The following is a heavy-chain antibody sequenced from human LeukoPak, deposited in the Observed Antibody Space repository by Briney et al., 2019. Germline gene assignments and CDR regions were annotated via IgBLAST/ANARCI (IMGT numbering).Heavy chain of an antibody. CDR1: GGSISSSSYY. J-gene: IGHJ4*02. Sequence: SGTLSLTCTVSGGSISSSSYYWGWIRQPPGKGLEWIGSIYYSGSTYYNPSLKSRVTISVDTSKNQFSLKLSSVTAADTAVYYCARYSSSWFYFDYWGQGTLVTVSS. CDR2: IYYSGST. D-gene: IGHD6-13*01. CDR3: ARYSSSWFYFDY. V-gene: IGHV4-39*07.